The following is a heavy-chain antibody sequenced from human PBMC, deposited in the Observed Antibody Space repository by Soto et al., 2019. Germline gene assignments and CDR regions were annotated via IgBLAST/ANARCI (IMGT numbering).Heavy chain of an antibody. Sequence: QLQLQESGPGLVKPSETLSLTCSVSGESIRNSPYYWGWIRQPPGKGLEWIASAYYSGTTYYNPSLKSRVTISVDTSKNQFSLNLNSVTAADTATYYCERHPYYCGAPSGGSCDFDYWGQGTLVTVSS. D-gene: IGHD2-15*01. CDR2: AYYSGTT. CDR1: GESIRNSPYY. V-gene: IGHV4-39*01. CDR3: ERHPYYCGAPSGGSCDFDY. J-gene: IGHJ4*02.